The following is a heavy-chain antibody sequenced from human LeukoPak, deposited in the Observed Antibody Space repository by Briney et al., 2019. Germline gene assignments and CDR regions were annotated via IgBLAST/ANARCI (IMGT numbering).Heavy chain of an antibody. CDR1: GGSISSYY. D-gene: IGHD3-22*01. CDR2: IYYSGST. CDR3: ARGDYYDSSGWRPHDAFDI. J-gene: IGHJ3*02. V-gene: IGHV4-59*08. Sequence: KPSETLSLTCTVSGGSISSYYWSWIRQPPGKGLEWIGYIYYSGSTNYNPSLKSRVTISVDTSKNQFSLELSSVTAADTAVYYCARGDYYDSSGWRPHDAFDIWGQGTMVTVSS.